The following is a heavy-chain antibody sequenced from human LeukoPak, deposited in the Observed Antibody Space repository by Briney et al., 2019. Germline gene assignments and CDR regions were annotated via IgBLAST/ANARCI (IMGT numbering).Heavy chain of an antibody. CDR2: CHYSGNT. V-gene: IGHV4-59*02. CDR1: GGSVSSNY. CDR3: ARSACYSSRSAFDI. Sequence: SETLSLTCTISGGSVSSNYWSWIRQPPGKGLEWIGYCHYSGNTNYNPSLKSRATISVDMSKNQFSLILNSVTAADTAVYYCARSACYSSRSAFDIWGQGTRVTASS. D-gene: IGHD2-15*01. J-gene: IGHJ3*02.